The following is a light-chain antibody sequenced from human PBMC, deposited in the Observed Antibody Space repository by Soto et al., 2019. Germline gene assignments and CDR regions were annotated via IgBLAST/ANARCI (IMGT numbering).Light chain of an antibody. V-gene: IGLV2-8*01. CDR1: SSDVGDYNY. CDR2: EVT. Sequence: QSALTQPPSASGSPGQSVTISCTGTSSDVGDYNYVSWYQQHPGKAPKLMIYEVTKRPSGVTDRFSGSKSGNTASLTVSGLQADDEADYYCSSYAGSNNLVFGGGTQLTVL. J-gene: IGLJ2*01. CDR3: SSYAGSNNLV.